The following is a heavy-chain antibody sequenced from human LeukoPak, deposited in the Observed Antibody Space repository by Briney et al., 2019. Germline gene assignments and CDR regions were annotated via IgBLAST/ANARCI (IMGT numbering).Heavy chain of an antibody. Sequence: ASVKVSCKASGYTFTSYDINWVRQATGQGLEWMGWMNPNSGNTGYAQKFQGRVTITRNTSISTAYMELSSLRSEDTAVYYCAREEIRPAYYYYGMDVWGQGTTVTVSS. CDR1: GYTFTSYD. D-gene: IGHD2-2*01. CDR3: AREEIRPAYYYYGMDV. J-gene: IGHJ6*02. V-gene: IGHV1-8*03. CDR2: MNPNSGNT.